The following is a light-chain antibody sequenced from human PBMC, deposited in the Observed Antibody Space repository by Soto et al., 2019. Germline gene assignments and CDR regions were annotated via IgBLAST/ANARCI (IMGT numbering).Light chain of an antibody. V-gene: IGKV3-15*01. J-gene: IGKJ2*01. CDR2: GAS. Sequence: EIMMTQSPASLSVSPGDGATLSCRASQSVASNVAWYQQKPGQGPRLLIHGASTRAVGVPARFSGSGSGTDFTLTINSLQCEDFAVYYCQQYQNWPPQYTFGQGTKLQIK. CDR3: QQYQNWPPQYT. CDR1: QSVASN.